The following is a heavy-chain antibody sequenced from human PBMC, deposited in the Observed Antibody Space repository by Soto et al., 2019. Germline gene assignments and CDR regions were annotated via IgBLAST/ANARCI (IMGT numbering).Heavy chain of an antibody. D-gene: IGHD6-19*01. CDR3: AKDLGISSGWYSHYYYGMDV. V-gene: IGHV1-69*04. J-gene: IGHJ6*02. Sequence: SVKVSCTASGGTFSRYSITWVRQAPGHGLEWIGRIIPIFGIASYAQKFQGRFTISRDNSKNTLYLQMNSLRAEDTAVYYCAKDLGISSGWYSHYYYGMDVWGQGTTVTVSS. CDR1: GGTFSRYS. CDR2: IIPIFGIA.